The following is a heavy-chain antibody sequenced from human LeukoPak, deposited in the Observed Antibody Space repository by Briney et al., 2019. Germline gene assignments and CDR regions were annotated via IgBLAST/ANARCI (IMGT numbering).Heavy chain of an antibody. CDR1: GYTFTGYY. Sequence: ASVKVSCKASGYTFTGYYMHWVRQAPGQGLEWMGWINPNIGGTNYAQKSQGRGTRTRDTSISTAYMELSRLRSDDTAVYYCARAKTPNYYYGSGNGENSPFDYWGQGTLVTVSS. J-gene: IGHJ4*02. CDR3: ARAKTPNYYYGSGNGENSPFDY. D-gene: IGHD3-10*01. V-gene: IGHV1-2*02. CDR2: INPNIGGT.